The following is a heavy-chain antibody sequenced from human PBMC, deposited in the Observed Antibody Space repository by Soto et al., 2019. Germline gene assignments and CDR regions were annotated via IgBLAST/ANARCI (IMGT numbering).Heavy chain of an antibody. CDR2: IKSKTDGGTT. CDR1: GFTFSNAW. Sequence: EVQLVESGGGLVKPGGSLRLSCAASGFTFSNAWMSWVRQAPGKGLEWVGRIKSKTDGGTTDYAAPVKGRFTISRDDSKNPRYLQMNSRKPEDTAVYYCTTVLGYCSGGSCYPREGYYRDVWGKGTTVTVSS. V-gene: IGHV3-15*01. CDR3: TTVLGYCSGGSCYPREGYYRDV. J-gene: IGHJ6*03. D-gene: IGHD2-15*01.